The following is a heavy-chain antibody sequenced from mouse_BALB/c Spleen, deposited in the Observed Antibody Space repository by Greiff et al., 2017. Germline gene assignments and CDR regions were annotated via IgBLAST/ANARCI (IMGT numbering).Heavy chain of an antibody. CDR3: ASYGNFFAY. D-gene: IGHD2-1*01. J-gene: IGHJ3*01. CDR2: IDPFNGGT. V-gene: IGHV1S135*01. Sequence: EVQVVESGPELMKPGASVKISCKASGYSFTSYYMHWVKQSHGKSLEWIGYIDPFNGGTSYNQKFKGKATLTVDKSSSTAYMHLSSLTSEDSAVYYCASYGNFFAYWGQGTLVTVSA. CDR1: GYSFTSYY.